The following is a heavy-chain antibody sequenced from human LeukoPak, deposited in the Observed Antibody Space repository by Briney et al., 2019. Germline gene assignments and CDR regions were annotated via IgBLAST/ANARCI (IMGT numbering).Heavy chain of an antibody. Sequence: ASVKVSCKVSGYTLTELSMHWVRQAPGQGLEWMGGIIPIFGTANYAQKFQGRVTITADESTSTAYMELSSLRSEDTAVYYCARLGYCSGGSCYGYWFDPWGQGTLVTVSS. CDR1: GYTLTELS. J-gene: IGHJ5*02. CDR3: ARLGYCSGGSCYGYWFDP. V-gene: IGHV1-69*13. CDR2: IIPIFGTA. D-gene: IGHD2-15*01.